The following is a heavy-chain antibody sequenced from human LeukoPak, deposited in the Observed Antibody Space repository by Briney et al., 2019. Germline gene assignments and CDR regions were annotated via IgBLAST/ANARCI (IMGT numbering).Heavy chain of an antibody. CDR1: GFTFTTYY. D-gene: IGHD1-1*01. V-gene: IGHV3-7*01. CDR3: ARENWSNDY. J-gene: IGHJ4*02. CDR2: ISQDGRTK. Sequence: GGSLRLSCAASGFTFTTYYMTWVRQAPGKGLEWLANISQDGRTKYYADSVEGRFAISRDNAINSVFLQMNSVRAEDTAVYYCARENWSNDYWGQGTPVTVSS.